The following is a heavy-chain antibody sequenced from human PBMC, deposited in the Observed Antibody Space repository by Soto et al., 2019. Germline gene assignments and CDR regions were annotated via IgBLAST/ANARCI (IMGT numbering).Heavy chain of an antibody. V-gene: IGHV3-66*01. Sequence: EVQLVESGGGLVQPGGSLRLSCAASGFTVSSNYMSWVRQAPGKGLEWVSVIYSGGSTYYADSVKGRFTISRDNSKNTLYLQMNSLRAEDTAVYYCARDRNTRLGMDVWGQGTTVTVSS. CDR3: ARDRNTRLGMDV. J-gene: IGHJ6*02. CDR2: IYSGGST. CDR1: GFTVSSNY.